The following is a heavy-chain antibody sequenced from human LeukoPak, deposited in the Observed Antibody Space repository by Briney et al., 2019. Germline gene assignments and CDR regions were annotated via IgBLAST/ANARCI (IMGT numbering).Heavy chain of an antibody. CDR2: INHSGST. CDR1: GFTFSSYS. V-gene: IGHV4-34*01. J-gene: IGHJ4*02. CDR3: ARGSYAPYFDY. Sequence: PGGSLRLSCAASGFTFSSYSMNWVRQPPGKGLEWIGEINHSGSTNYNPSLKSRVTISVDTSKNQFSLKLSSVTAADTAVYYCARGSYAPYFDYWGQGTLVTVSS. D-gene: IGHD3-10*01.